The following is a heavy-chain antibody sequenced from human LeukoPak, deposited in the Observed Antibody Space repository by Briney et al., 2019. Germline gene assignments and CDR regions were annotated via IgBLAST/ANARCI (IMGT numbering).Heavy chain of an antibody. CDR1: GGSISSNNYF. J-gene: IGHJ4*02. Sequence: SETLSLTCTVSGGSISSNNYFWGWIRQPPGKGLEWIGSIYDSGSTYYNPSLKSRVTISVDASKNQFSLKLNSVTAADTAMYYCQSRFLEWLLDYWGQGTLVTVSS. D-gene: IGHD3-3*01. CDR3: QSRFLEWLLDY. V-gene: IGHV4-39*01. CDR2: IYDSGST.